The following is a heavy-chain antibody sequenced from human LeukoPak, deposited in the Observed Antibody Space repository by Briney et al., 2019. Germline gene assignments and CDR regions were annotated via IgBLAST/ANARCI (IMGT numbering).Heavy chain of an antibody. CDR3: AKDTSQQWLVLGYFDY. J-gene: IGHJ4*02. D-gene: IGHD6-19*01. Sequence: GGSLSLSCAASGFTFDDYAMHWVRQAPRKGLEWVSGISWNSGSIGYADSVKGRFTISRDNAKNSLYLQMNSLRAEDTALYYCAKDTSQQWLVLGYFDYWGQGTLVTVSS. CDR2: ISWNSGSI. CDR1: GFTFDDYA. V-gene: IGHV3-9*01.